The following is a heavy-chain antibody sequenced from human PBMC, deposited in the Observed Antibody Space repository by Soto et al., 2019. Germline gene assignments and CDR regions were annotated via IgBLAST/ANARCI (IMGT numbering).Heavy chain of an antibody. J-gene: IGHJ4*02. CDR1: GFTFGGYP. V-gene: IGHV3-23*02. Sequence: EVQLLESGGGLVQPGESLGLSCAASGFTFGGYPMTWVRQAPDQGLEWVPVILGGSVATYYEDSVRGRFTISRDNSKNKLYLQMLGLRAEDTAMYYCAKDLHHDRFWHFDHWGQGTLLTVSS. D-gene: IGHD3-3*01. CDR3: AKDLHHDRFWHFDH. CDR2: ILGGSVAT.